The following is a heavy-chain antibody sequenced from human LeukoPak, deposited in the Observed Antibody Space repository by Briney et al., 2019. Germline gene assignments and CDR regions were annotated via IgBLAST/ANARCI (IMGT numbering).Heavy chain of an antibody. J-gene: IGHJ3*02. D-gene: IGHD6-6*01. CDR3: AKEEPDIAARWAAFDI. Sequence: GGSLRLSCAASGFTFSSYSMNWVRQAPGKGLEWVSSISSSSSYIYYADSVKGRFTISRDNAKNSLYLQMNSLRAEDTAVYYCAKEEPDIAARWAAFDIWGQGTMVTVSS. CDR2: ISSSSSYI. CDR1: GFTFSSYS. V-gene: IGHV3-21*01.